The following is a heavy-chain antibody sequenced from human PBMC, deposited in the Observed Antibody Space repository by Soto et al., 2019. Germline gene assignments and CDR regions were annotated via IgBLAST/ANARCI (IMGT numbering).Heavy chain of an antibody. CDR1: GFTFSNCA. D-gene: IGHD6-13*01. Sequence: GGSLRLSCATAGFTFSNCAMHWVRQAPGKGLEWVALISNDGSNKYYADSVKGRLTISRDNSKNILYLQMNSLRAEDTALYYCAAAFLAAEIDYWGHGTLVTVSS. CDR3: AAAFLAAEIDY. V-gene: IGHV3-30-3*01. CDR2: ISNDGSNK. J-gene: IGHJ4*01.